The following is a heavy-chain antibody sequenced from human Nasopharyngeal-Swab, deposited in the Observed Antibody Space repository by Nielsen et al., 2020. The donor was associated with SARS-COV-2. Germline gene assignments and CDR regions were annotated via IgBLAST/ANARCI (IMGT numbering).Heavy chain of an antibody. CDR2: INWNGGST. CDR1: GFTFDDYG. J-gene: IGHJ6*02. V-gene: IGHV3-20*04. CDR3: ARGASDYGSGSYFAEDYYYYGMDV. D-gene: IGHD3-10*01. Sequence: GGSLRLSCAASGFTFDDYGMSWVRQAPGKGLEWVSGINWNGGSTGYADSVKGRFTISRDNAKNSLYLQMNSLRAEDTAVYYCARGASDYGSGSYFAEDYYYYGMDVWGQGTTVTVSS.